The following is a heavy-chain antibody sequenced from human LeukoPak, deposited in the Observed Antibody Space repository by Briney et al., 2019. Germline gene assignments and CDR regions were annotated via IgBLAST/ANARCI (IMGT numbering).Heavy chain of an antibody. D-gene: IGHD1-1*01. Sequence: PGGSLRLSCAAAGFSFSSYEVNWVRQAPGKGLEWVSSIDSSSAYIYYADSVKGRFTISRDNAKNSLYLQMNSLRAEDTAVYYCARDFRYAASWGQGTLVTVSS. CDR2: IDSSSAYI. J-gene: IGHJ5*02. CDR3: ARDFRYAAS. V-gene: IGHV3-21*01. CDR1: GFSFSSYE.